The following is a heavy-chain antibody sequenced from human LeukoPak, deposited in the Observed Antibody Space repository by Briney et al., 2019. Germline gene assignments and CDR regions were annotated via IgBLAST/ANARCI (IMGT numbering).Heavy chain of an antibody. CDR1: GFTFSSYS. CDR2: ITSSSSTI. J-gene: IGHJ4*02. V-gene: IGHV3-48*01. CDR3: ARLGYCSGGSCKNPSFDY. D-gene: IGHD2-15*01. Sequence: GGSLRLSCAASGFTFSSYSMNWVRQAPGKGLEWVSYITSSSSTIYYADSVKGRFTISRDNAKNSLYLQMNSLRAEDTAVYYCARLGYCSGGSCKNPSFDYWGQGTLVTVSS.